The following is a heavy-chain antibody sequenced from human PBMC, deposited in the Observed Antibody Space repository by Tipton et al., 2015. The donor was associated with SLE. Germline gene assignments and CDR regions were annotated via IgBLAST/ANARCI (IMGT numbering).Heavy chain of an antibody. V-gene: IGHV4-39*07. CDR1: GGSISSSSYY. J-gene: IGHJ5*02. CDR2: IYYSGST. Sequence: GLVKPSETLSLTCTVSGGSISSSSYYWGWIRQPPGKGLEWIGSIYYSGSTNYNPSLKSRVTISVDTSKNQFSLKLSSVTAADTAVYYCARGSSSSWFDPWGQGTLVTVSS. D-gene: IGHD6-6*01. CDR3: ARGSSSSWFDP.